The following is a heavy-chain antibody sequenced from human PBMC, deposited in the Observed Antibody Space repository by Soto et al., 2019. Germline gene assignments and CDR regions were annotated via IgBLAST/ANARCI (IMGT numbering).Heavy chain of an antibody. CDR1: GFAFSTHA. J-gene: IGHJ4*02. V-gene: IGHV3-23*01. CDR3: MPRKGEPLT. D-gene: IGHD1-26*01. Sequence: EVQVLESGGGLVQPGGSLRLSWAASGFAFSTHALNWVRQAPGKGLACVLSITPSGDNTYYADSVNSLFTISRNNSKNTLTRQRNSLRPEETAVNYYMPRKGEPLTRGPGTLVTVSS. CDR2: ITPSGDNT.